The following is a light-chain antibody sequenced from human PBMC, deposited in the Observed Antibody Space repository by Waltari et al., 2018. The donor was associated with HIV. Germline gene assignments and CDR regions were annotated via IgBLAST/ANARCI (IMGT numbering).Light chain of an antibody. J-gene: IGKJ2*01. CDR2: SAS. Sequence: IVLTQSPGTLSLSPGESATLSCSASHSVSNNYLAWYQQKLGQAPRLLMHSASTRATGIPARFSGSGSGTDVSLTIGRLEPEDFAVYVCQQYDTLPRTFGQGTKLEFK. CDR3: QQYDTLPRT. CDR1: HSVSNNY. V-gene: IGKV3-20*01.